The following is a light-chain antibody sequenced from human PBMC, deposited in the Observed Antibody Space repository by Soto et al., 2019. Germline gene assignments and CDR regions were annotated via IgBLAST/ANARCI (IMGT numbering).Light chain of an antibody. CDR2: GAS. Sequence: EIVMTQSPATLSVSPGERAALSCRASQSVGSSYLAWYQQKPGQAPRLLIYGASSRATGIPDRFSGSGSGTDFTLAISRLEPEDFAVYYCQQYGSSLFTFGPGTKVDI. J-gene: IGKJ3*01. V-gene: IGKV3-20*01. CDR1: QSVGSSY. CDR3: QQYGSSLFT.